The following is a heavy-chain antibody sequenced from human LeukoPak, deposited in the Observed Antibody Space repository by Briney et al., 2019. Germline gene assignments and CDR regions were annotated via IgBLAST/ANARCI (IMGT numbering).Heavy chain of an antibody. Sequence: PGGSLRLSCAASGFIFSSYGMHCLRQAPGKGPEWVAFIRYDGSNKYYADSVKGRFTISRDNSKNTLYLQMNSLRAEDTAVYYCAKDAARPTSGAPGYWGQGTLVTVSS. D-gene: IGHD6-6*01. CDR1: GFIFSSYG. CDR3: AKDAARPTSGAPGY. J-gene: IGHJ4*02. CDR2: IRYDGSNK. V-gene: IGHV3-30*02.